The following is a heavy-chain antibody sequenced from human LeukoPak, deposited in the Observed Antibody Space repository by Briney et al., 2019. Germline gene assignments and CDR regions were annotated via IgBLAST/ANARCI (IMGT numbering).Heavy chain of an antibody. D-gene: IGHD3-10*01. J-gene: IGHJ6*02. CDR3: ARDSDYYGSGSSSTPMDV. CDR2: ISSSGSTI. Sequence: PGGSLRLSCAASGFTFSDYYMSWIRQAPGKGLEWVSYISSSGSTIYYADSVKGRFTISRDNAKNSLYLQMNSLRAEDTAVYYCARDSDYYGSGSSSTPMDVWGQGTTVTVSS. V-gene: IGHV3-11*01. CDR1: GFTFSDYY.